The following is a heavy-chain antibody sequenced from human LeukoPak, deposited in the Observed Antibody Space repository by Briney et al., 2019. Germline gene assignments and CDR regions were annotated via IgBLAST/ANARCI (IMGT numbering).Heavy chain of an antibody. CDR1: GGSPRRGGYY. D-gene: IGHD2-21*02. J-gene: IGHJ4*02. CDR2: IYYSGST. V-gene: IGHV4-31*03. Sequence: PSETLSLTCTVSGGSPRRGGYYWSWIRQHPGEGLVWIGYIYYSGSTYYNPSLKSRVTISVDTSKNQFSLKLNSVTAADTAVYYCARSDGYYFDYWGQGTLVTVSS. CDR3: ARSDGYYFDY.